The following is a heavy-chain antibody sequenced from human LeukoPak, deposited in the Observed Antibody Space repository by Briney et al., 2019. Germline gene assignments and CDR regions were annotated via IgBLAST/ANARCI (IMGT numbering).Heavy chain of an antibody. CDR3: AKGDEQWLVDDY. J-gene: IGHJ4*02. CDR2: ICGSGGST. Sequence: GGSLRLSCAASGFTFSSYAMSWVRQAPGQGLEWVSAICGSGGSTYYADSVKGRFTISRDNSKNTLYLQMNSLRAEDTAVYYCAKGDEQWLVDDYWGQGTLVTVSS. D-gene: IGHD6-19*01. CDR1: GFTFSSYA. V-gene: IGHV3-23*01.